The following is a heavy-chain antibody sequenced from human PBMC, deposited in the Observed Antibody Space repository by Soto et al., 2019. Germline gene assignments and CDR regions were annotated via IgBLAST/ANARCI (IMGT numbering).Heavy chain of an antibody. D-gene: IGHD4-17*01. V-gene: IGHV3-23*01. CDR2: ISGSGGST. J-gene: IGHJ5*02. Sequence: EVQLLESGGGLVQPWGYLRLSCAASGFTFSSYAMSWVRQAPGKGLEWVSAISGSGGSTYYADSVKGRFTISRDNSKNTLYLQMNSLRAEDTAVYYCAKDDYGDYGHWFDPWGQGTLVTVSS. CDR3: AKDDYGDYGHWFDP. CDR1: GFTFSSYA.